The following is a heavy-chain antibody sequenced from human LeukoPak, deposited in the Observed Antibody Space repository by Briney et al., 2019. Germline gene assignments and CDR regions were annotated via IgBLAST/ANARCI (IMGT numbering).Heavy chain of an antibody. V-gene: IGHV3-21*04. CDR1: GFSFSAYS. CDR3: ARGIAWGNFDI. D-gene: IGHD6-13*01. J-gene: IGHJ3*02. CDR2: IGAGGSHI. Sequence: GGSLRLSCAASGFSFSAYSMNWVRQAPGGGLDGVSSIGAGGSHIYYADSMKGRFTISRNNAKKSLYLQMSSLTAEDTALYYCARGIAWGNFDIWGRGTMVTVSS.